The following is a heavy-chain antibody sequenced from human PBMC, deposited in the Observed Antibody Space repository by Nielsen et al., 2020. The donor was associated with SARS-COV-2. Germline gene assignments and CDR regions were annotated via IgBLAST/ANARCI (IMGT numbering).Heavy chain of an antibody. CDR1: GFTFSSYS. CDR2: ISSSSSTI. CDR3: ARAPGALEGDAFDI. Sequence: GESLKISCAASGFTFSSYSMNWVRQAPGKGLEWVSYISSSSSTIYYADSVKGRFTISRDNAKNSLYLQMNSLRAEDTAVYYCARAPGALEGDAFDIWGQGTMVTVSS. D-gene: IGHD3-10*01. V-gene: IGHV3-48*04. J-gene: IGHJ3*02.